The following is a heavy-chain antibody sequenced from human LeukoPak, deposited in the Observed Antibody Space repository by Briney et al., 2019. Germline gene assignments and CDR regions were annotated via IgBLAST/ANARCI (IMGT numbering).Heavy chain of an antibody. CDR1: GFTFSRFT. J-gene: IGHJ3*02. Sequence: GGSLRLSCAASGFTFSRFTMSWVRQAPGKGLEWVGRIQSKTDGGTTDYAAPVKGRFTISRDNAKNSLYLQMSNLRAEDTSVYYCARDRNYCSSDRCYDVFDIWGRGTMVTVSS. CDR2: IQSKTDGGTT. D-gene: IGHD6-19*01. V-gene: IGHV3-15*01. CDR3: ARDRNYCSSDRCYDVFDI.